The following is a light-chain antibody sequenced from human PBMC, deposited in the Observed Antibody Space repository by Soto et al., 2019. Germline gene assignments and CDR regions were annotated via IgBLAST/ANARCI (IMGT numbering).Light chain of an antibody. CDR3: QQYYSYPRT. V-gene: IGKV1-39*01. CDR1: QSISSY. J-gene: IGKJ5*01. Sequence: DIPMTQSPSSLSASLGYRFTITVQASQSISSYLNWYQQKPGKAPKLLIYAASSLQSGVPSRFSGSGSGTDFTLTISCLQSEDFATYYCQQYYSYPRTFGQGTRLENK. CDR2: AAS.